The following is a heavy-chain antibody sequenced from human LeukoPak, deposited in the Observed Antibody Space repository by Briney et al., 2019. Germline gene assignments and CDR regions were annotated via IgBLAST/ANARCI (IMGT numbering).Heavy chain of an antibody. Sequence: WGSDRLSCAASGFTFSSYSMNWVRQAPGKGLEWVSSISSNSSYIYYADSVKGRFTISRDNAKNSLYLQMNSLRAEDTAVYYCARVGGSYDYMDVWGKGTTVIVSS. CDR3: ARVGGSYDYMDV. D-gene: IGHD1-26*01. V-gene: IGHV3-21*01. J-gene: IGHJ6*03. CDR2: ISSNSSYI. CDR1: GFTFSSYS.